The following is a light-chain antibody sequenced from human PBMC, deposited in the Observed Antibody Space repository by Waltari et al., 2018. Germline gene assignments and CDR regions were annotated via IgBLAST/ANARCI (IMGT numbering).Light chain of an antibody. CDR3: QQRRNWPLT. J-gene: IGKJ4*01. CDR2: DTS. Sequence: EIVLTQSPANLSLSQGERATLACRASQSVDMSLAWYQQRPGHAPRRLLYDTSNRATDIPARFSGSGSETDFSLTISSLEPEDFAVYYCQQRRNWPLTFGGGTKVEIK. CDR1: QSVDMS. V-gene: IGKV3-11*01.